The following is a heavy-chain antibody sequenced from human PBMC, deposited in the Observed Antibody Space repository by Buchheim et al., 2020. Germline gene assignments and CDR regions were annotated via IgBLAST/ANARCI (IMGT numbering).Heavy chain of an antibody. CDR2: ISTSSTDT. J-gene: IGHJ6*02. Sequence: QVQLVESGGGLVKPGGSLRLSCAASGFTFSDFYMTWIRQAPGKGLEWVSYISTSSTDTDFADSVKGRFTISRDNAKNSLYLQMNSLRAEDTAVYCCARYFGAGSSYGMDVWGQGTT. CDR3: ARYFGAGSSYGMDV. D-gene: IGHD3-10*01. CDR1: GFTFSDFY. V-gene: IGHV3-11*05.